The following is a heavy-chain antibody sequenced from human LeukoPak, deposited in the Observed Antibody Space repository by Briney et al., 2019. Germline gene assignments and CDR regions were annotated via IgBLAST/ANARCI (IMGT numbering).Heavy chain of an antibody. V-gene: IGHV1-2*02. CDR2: INPNSGGT. CDR3: ARSIAARADYYYYMDV. J-gene: IGHJ6*03. D-gene: IGHD6-6*01. Sequence: GASVKVSCKASGYTFTGYYMHWVRQAPGQGLEWMGWINPNSGGTNYAQKFQGRVTMTRDTSISTAYMELSRLRSDDTAVYYCARSIAARADYYYYMDVWGKGTTVTVSS. CDR1: GYTFTGYY.